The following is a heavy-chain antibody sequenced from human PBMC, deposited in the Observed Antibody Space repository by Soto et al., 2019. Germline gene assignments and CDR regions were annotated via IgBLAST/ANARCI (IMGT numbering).Heavy chain of an antibody. D-gene: IGHD2-21*01. Sequence: SETLSLTCTVSGGSISSGDYYWSWIRQPPGKGLEWIGYIYHSGSTYYNPSLKSRVTISVDRSKNQFSLKLSSVTAADTAVYYCARGNVVAIDYWGQGTLVTAPQ. CDR2: IYHSGST. J-gene: IGHJ4*02. V-gene: IGHV4-30-2*01. CDR1: GGSISSGDYY. CDR3: ARGNVVAIDY.